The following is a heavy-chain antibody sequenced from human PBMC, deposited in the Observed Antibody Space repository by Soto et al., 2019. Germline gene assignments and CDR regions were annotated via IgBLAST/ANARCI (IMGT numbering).Heavy chain of an antibody. CDR2: INAGNGNT. V-gene: IGHV1-3*01. J-gene: IGHJ6*02. D-gene: IGHD6-13*01. CDR1: GYTFTSYA. Sequence: ASVKVSCKASGYTFTSYAMHWVRQAPGQRLEWMGWINAGNGNTKYSQKFQGRVTITRDTSASTAYMELSSLRSEDTAVYYCARGRSSSSWYYYYGMDVWGQGTTVTVSS. CDR3: ARGRSSSSWYYYYGMDV.